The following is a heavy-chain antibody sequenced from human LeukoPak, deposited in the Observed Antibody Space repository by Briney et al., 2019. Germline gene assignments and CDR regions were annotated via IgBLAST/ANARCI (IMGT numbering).Heavy chain of an antibody. CDR3: ARERLARFPYFDY. D-gene: IGHD3-3*01. J-gene: IGHJ4*02. CDR1: GGTFSNSG. V-gene: IGHV1-69*06. CDR2: IIPVFGTP. Sequence: SVNVSCKTSGGTFSNSGISWVRQAPGQGPEWMGGIIPVFGTPNYAQKFQGRLTITADRSTTTAYMELSSLTSDDTAVYYCARERLARFPYFDYWGQGTLVAVSS.